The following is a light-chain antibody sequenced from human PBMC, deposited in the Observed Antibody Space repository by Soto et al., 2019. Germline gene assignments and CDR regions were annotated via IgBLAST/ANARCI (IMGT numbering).Light chain of an antibody. V-gene: IGKV1-39*01. CDR1: QSISSY. J-gene: IGKJ3*01. CDR2: AAS. Sequence: DIQMTQSPSSLSASVGDRVTITCRASQSISSYLNWYQQKPGKAPKLLIYAASSLQSGVPSMFSGSGSGTDFTLTISSLQPEYFATYYCQHSYSTPFTFGPGTKVDIK. CDR3: QHSYSTPFT.